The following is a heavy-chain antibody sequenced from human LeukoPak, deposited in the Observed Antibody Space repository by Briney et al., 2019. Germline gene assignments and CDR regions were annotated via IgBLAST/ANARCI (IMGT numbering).Heavy chain of an antibody. J-gene: IGHJ6*03. CDR2: ISWNSGSI. CDR1: GFTFDDYA. Sequence: QSGRSLRLSCAASGFTFDDYAMHWVRQAPGKGLEWVSGISWNSGSIGYADSVKGRFTISRDNAKNSLYLQINSLRVGDTAVYFCARVGAATYYYYYMDVWGKGTTVTVSS. V-gene: IGHV3-9*01. CDR3: ARVGAATYYYYYMDV. D-gene: IGHD2-15*01.